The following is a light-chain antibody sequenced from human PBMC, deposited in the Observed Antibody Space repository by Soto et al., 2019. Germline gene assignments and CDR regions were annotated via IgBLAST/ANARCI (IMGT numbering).Light chain of an antibody. V-gene: IGLV2-14*01. CDR2: DVT. J-gene: IGLJ2*01. Sequence: QSALTQTASVSGSPGQSITISCTGTSSDVGGYNYVSWYQQHPGKAPKLMIYDVTNRPSGVSNRFSGSKSGNTASLTIFGLQAEDEADYYCSSYTSSSTRVVFGGGTKLTVL. CDR1: SSDVGGYNY. CDR3: SSYTSSSTRVV.